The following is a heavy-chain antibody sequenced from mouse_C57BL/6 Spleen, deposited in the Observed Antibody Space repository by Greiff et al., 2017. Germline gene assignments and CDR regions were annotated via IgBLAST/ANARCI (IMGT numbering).Heavy chain of an antibody. Sequence: EVQLKESVAELVRPGASVKLSCTASGFNIKNTYMPWVKQRPEQGLEWIGRIDPANGSTKYAPKFQGKATITAATSSNTAYLQLSSLTSEDAAIYYGAHYGGSSYYFDDWGKGTTLTVSS. CDR2: IDPANGST. J-gene: IGHJ2*01. D-gene: IGHD1-1*01. CDR3: AHYGGSSYYFDD. V-gene: IGHV14-3*01. CDR1: GFNIKNTY.